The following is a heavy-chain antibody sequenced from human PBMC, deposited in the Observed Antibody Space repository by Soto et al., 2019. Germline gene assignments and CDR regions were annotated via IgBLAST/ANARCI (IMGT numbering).Heavy chain of an antibody. CDR2: ISGSGGST. CDR1: GFTFNNYA. D-gene: IGHD3-22*01. CDR3: ARSLGPSPDSTDFDS. Sequence: GGSLRLSCAASGFTFNNYAMSWVRQAPGKGLEWVSSISGSGGSTYYADSVKGRLTISRDNSKNTLYLQMNTLRAEDTAVYYCARSLGPSPDSTDFDSWGQGTLVTVSS. V-gene: IGHV3-23*01. J-gene: IGHJ4*02.